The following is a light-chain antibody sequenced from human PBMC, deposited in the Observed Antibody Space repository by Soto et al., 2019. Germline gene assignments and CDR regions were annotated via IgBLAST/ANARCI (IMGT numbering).Light chain of an antibody. Sequence: DIQMTQSTSSVSASVGDRVTITCRASQSILKYLNWYQQKPGKAPNLLISAASNLQSGVPSRFGGSGSGTDFTLTISSLQPEDFATYYCQHSYTTPPWTFGQGTKVDI. V-gene: IGKV1-39*01. CDR1: QSILKY. CDR3: QHSYTTPPWT. J-gene: IGKJ1*01. CDR2: AAS.